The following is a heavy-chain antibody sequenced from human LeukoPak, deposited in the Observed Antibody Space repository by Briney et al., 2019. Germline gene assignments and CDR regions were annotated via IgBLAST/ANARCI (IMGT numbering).Heavy chain of an antibody. CDR3: ARERYSGSYYFDY. D-gene: IGHD1-26*01. CDR1: GYTFTGYY. Sequence: GASVKVSCKASGYTFTGYYIHWVRQAPGQGLEWMGWINPNSGGTSYAQKFQGRVTMTSDTSISTAYMELSRLTSDDTAVYYCARERYSGSYYFDYWGQGTLVTVSS. CDR2: INPNSGGT. V-gene: IGHV1-2*02. J-gene: IGHJ4*02.